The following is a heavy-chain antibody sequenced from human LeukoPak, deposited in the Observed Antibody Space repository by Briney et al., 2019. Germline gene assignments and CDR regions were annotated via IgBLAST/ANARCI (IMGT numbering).Heavy chain of an antibody. CDR1: GFTFSSNS. CDR3: AKGYCSGGNCYQYFDY. CDR2: INYSGDAT. D-gene: IGHD2-15*01. J-gene: IGHJ4*02. V-gene: IGHV3-23*01. Sequence: PGGSLRLSCAASGFTFSSNSVSWVRQAPGKGLEWVSAINYSGDATYYVDSVKGRFTISRDNSKNTLYLQMNSLRAEDTAIYYCAKGYCSGGNCYQYFDYWGQGTLVTVAS.